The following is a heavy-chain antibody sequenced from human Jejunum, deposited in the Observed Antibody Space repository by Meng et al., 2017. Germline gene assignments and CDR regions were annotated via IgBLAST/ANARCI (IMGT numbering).Heavy chain of an antibody. D-gene: IGHD5/OR15-5a*01. J-gene: IGHJ4*02. V-gene: IGHV4-31*03. CDR3: VRGGFGYSVPFDY. CDR1: GASLSTGGYY. Sequence: QVQLQESGPGLVKPSQTLSLTCTVSGASLSTGGYYWGWIRQHPEKGLEWVGYTYYDGSTYSNPSLRSRPTISLDSPRSRISLKLTSVTAADTATYYCVRGGFGYSVPFDYWGQGILVTVSS. CDR2: TYYDGST.